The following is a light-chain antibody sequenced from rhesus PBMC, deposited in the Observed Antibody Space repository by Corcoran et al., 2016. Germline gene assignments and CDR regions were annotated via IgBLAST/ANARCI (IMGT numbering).Light chain of an antibody. CDR2: SVS. V-gene: IGLV2-26*02. J-gene: IGLJ6*01. CDR1: SSGIASYSD. CDR3: CSYRSGSSDDV. Sequence: QAALTQPPSVSKSLGQSVTISCPGTSSGIASYSDVSWYQQHPGKARRLLIYSVSNRPSGVSDRFSGIKSGSTASLTISGLQAEDEAVYYCCSYRSGSSDDVFGSGTKLTVL.